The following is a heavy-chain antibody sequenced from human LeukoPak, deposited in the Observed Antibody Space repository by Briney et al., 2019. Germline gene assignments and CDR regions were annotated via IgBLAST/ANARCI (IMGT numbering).Heavy chain of an antibody. CDR2: ISYDGSNK. V-gene: IGHV3-30-3*01. D-gene: IGHD1-14*01. Sequence: HPGRSLRLSCAASGFTFSNYATHWVRQAPGKGLEWVAVISYDGSNKYYADSVKGRFTISRDNTKNTLYLQMNSLRAEDTAVNYCARAYPEGYYYSMDGWGQGTTVTVSS. CDR1: GFTFSNYA. CDR3: ARAYPEGYYYSMDG. J-gene: IGHJ6*02.